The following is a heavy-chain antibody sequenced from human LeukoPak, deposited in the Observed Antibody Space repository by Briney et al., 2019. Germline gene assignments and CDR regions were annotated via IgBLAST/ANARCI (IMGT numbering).Heavy chain of an antibody. V-gene: IGHV4-39*07. CDR3: AISSGWYPPLRY. D-gene: IGHD6-19*01. CDR1: GGSIRSSTYN. CDR2: INHSGST. Sequence: SETLSLTCTVSGGSIRSSTYNWGWIRQPPGKGLEWIGEINHSGSTNYNPSLKSRVTISVDTSKNQFSLKLSSVTAADTAVYYCAISSGWYPPLRYWGQGTLVTVSS. J-gene: IGHJ4*02.